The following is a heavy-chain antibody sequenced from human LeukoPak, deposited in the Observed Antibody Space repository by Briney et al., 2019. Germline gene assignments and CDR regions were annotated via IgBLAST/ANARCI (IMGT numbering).Heavy chain of an antibody. Sequence: ASVKVSCKASGYTFTSYSMHWVRQPPGQGLEWMGIINPNGGSTIYAQKFQGRVTMTRDTSTSTVYMDLTSLRSEDTAVCYCARGGMVRDRRHFQFDHWGQGTLVTVSS. V-gene: IGHV1-46*01. D-gene: IGHD3-10*01. CDR1: GYTFTSYS. CDR2: INPNGGST. J-gene: IGHJ4*02. CDR3: ARGGMVRDRRHFQFDH.